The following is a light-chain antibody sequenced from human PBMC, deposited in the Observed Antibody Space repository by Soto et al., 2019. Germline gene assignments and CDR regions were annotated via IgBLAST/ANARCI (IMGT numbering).Light chain of an antibody. CDR1: QSVTSY. J-gene: IGKJ4*01. CDR3: EQYNNWLGT. CDR2: GVS. Sequence: EIVLTQSPATLSLSPGERATLSFRASQSVTSYLAWYQHKPGQVPRLLIYGVSSRPTGIPDRFSGSGSGTDFTLTISRLEPEDFAVYYCEQYNNWLGTFGGGTKVDI. V-gene: IGKV3-11*01.